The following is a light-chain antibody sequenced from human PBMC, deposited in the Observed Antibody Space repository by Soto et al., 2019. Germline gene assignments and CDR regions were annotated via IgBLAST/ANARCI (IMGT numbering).Light chain of an antibody. Sequence: EIVLTQSPGTLSLSPGESATLSCRASQSVSSNSLAWYRRNPGQPPSLLIYGTSTRATDIPRRFSGSGSGTDFTLTITRLEPEDFAVYLCQQYGDSHPTFGQGTKLEVK. CDR3: QQYGDSHPT. V-gene: IGKV3-20*01. CDR1: QSVSSNS. CDR2: GTS. J-gene: IGKJ1*01.